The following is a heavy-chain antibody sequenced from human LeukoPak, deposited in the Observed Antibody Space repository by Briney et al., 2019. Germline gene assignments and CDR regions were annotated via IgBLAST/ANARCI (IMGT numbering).Heavy chain of an antibody. Sequence: SETLSLTCAVYGGSFSGYYWSWIRQPPGKGLEWIGEINHSGSTNYNPSLKSRVTISVDTSKNQFSLKLSSVTASDTAVYFCARGQGILENKNWFAPWGQGTQVIVSS. V-gene: IGHV4-34*01. CDR3: ARGQGILENKNWFAP. CDR2: INHSGST. D-gene: IGHD3-3*01. CDR1: GGSFSGYY. J-gene: IGHJ5*02.